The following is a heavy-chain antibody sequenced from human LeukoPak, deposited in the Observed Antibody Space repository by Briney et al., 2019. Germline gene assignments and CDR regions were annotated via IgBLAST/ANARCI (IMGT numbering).Heavy chain of an antibody. CDR2: IYSGGST. J-gene: IGHJ4*02. CDR3: ARLREIPVFGVVTKSTSYFDY. D-gene: IGHD3-3*01. Sequence: EPGGSLRLSCAASGFTVSSNYMTWVRQAPGKGLEWVSIIYSGGSTYYADSVKGRFTISRDNSKNTLYLQMNSLRAEDTAVYYCARLREIPVFGVVTKSTSYFDYWGQGTLATVSS. CDR1: GFTVSSNY. V-gene: IGHV3-66*01.